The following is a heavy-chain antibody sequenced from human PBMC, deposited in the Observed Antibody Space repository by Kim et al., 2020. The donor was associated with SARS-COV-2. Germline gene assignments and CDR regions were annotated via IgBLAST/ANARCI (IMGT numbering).Heavy chain of an antibody. CDR2: IYSGGST. D-gene: IGHD3-22*01. CDR3: ARAAWDSSGHHLPYFDL. V-gene: IGHV3-53*01. Sequence: GGSLRLSCAASGFTVSSNYMSWVRQAPGKGLEWVSVIYSGGSTYYADSVKGRFTISRDNSKNTLYLQMNSLRAEDTAVYYCARAAWDSSGHHLPYFDLWGRGTLVSVSS. CDR1: GFTVSSNY. J-gene: IGHJ2*01.